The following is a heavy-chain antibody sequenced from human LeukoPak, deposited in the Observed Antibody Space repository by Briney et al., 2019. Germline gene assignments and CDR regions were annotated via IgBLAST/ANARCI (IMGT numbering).Heavy chain of an antibody. D-gene: IGHD3-10*01. J-gene: IGHJ4*02. Sequence: GGSLRLFCAASGFAFSTYEMNWVRQAPGKGLEWVSYISSSASTINYADSVKGRFTISRDNAKNSLYLQMNSLRAEDTAVYYCASVGSFDYWGQGTLVTVSS. V-gene: IGHV3-48*03. CDR3: ASVGSFDY. CDR1: GFAFSTYE. CDR2: ISSSASTI.